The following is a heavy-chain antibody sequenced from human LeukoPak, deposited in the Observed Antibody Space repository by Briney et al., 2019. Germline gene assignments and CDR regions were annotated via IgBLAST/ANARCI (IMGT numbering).Heavy chain of an antibody. Sequence: GGSLRLSCAASGFTFRTSAMSWVRQAPGKGLEWVSSISASGGSTHYADSVKGRFTISRDNSKNTLYLQMNSLRAEDTALYYCAKDNRPFDYWGQGTLVTVSS. V-gene: IGHV3-23*01. J-gene: IGHJ4*02. CDR2: ISASGGST. D-gene: IGHD2/OR15-2a*01. CDR1: GFTFRTSA. CDR3: AKDNRPFDY.